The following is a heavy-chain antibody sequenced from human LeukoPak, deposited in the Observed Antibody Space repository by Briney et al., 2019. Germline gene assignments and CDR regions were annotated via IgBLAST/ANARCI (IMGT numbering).Heavy chain of an antibody. D-gene: IGHD5-18*01. Sequence: GGSLRLSCAASGFTFSNYAMSWVRQAPGKGLEWGSAISGSGGSTYYADSVMGRFTISRDNSKNTLYLQMNSLRAEDTAVYYCAKNGGYSYGALDFWGQGTLVTVSS. CDR3: AKNGGYSYGALDF. CDR2: ISGSGGST. J-gene: IGHJ4*02. V-gene: IGHV3-23*01. CDR1: GFTFSNYA.